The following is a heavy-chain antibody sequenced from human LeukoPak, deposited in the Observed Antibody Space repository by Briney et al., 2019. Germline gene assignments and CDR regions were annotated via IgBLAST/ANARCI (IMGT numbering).Heavy chain of an antibody. V-gene: IGHV1-2*02. CDR1: GYTLTHLY. J-gene: IGHJ4*02. CDR2: INPNTGET. D-gene: IGHD6-13*01. Sequence: ASVKVSCKASGYTLTHLYMHWVRQAPGQRLEWMGWINPNTGETNYAQEFKGRVTMTRDTSLNTAYMELSWLTSDDTAVFFCARGGYSSSLYDYWGQGTLVTVSS. CDR3: ARGGYSSSLYDY.